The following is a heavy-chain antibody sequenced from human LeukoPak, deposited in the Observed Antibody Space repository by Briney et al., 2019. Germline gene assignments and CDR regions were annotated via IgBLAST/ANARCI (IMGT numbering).Heavy chain of an antibody. J-gene: IGHJ1*01. D-gene: IGHD2-15*01. CDR3: ASCGGSCRYYFQH. CDR1: GGSISSSSYY. Sequence: TSETLSLTCTVSGGSISSSSYYWGWIRQPPGKGLEWIGSIYYSGSTYYNPSLKSRVTISVDTSKNQFSLKLSSVTAADTAVYYCASCGGSCRYYFQHWGQGTLVTVSS. CDR2: IYYSGST. V-gene: IGHV4-39*01.